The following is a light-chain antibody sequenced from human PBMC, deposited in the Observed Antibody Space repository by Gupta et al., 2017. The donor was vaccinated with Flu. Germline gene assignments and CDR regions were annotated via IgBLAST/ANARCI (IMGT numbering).Light chain of an antibody. CDR1: QSISSY. Sequence: DIQMTQSPSSLSASVGDRATITCRASQSISSYLNWYQQKPGKAPKLLIFAASRSQSGVPSRFSGSRSATDLTLTISILQREDSATYCCQQSDSTALTFGGGTKLEIK. CDR2: AAS. V-gene: IGKV1-39*01. CDR3: QQSDSTALT. J-gene: IGKJ4*01.